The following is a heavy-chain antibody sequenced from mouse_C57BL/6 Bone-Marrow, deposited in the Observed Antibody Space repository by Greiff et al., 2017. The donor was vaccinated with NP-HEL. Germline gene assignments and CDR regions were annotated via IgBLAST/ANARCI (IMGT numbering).Heavy chain of an antibody. CDR3: ARGDYYYGSSYVDWYFDV. Sequence: QVQLQQPGAELVRPGSSVKLSCKASGYTFTSYWMHWVKQRPIQGLEWIGNIDPSDSETHYNQKFKDKAALTVDKSSSTAYMQLSSLTSEDSAVYYCARGDYYYGSSYVDWYFDVWDTGTTVTVSS. D-gene: IGHD1-1*01. CDR1: GYTFTSYW. J-gene: IGHJ1*03. CDR2: IDPSDSET. V-gene: IGHV1-52*01.